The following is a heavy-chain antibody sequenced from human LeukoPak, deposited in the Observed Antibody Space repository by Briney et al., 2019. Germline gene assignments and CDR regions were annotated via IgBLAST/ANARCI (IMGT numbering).Heavy chain of an antibody. Sequence: PGGSLRLSCAASGFTFSSYGMHWVRQAPGKGLEWVAVIWYDGSNKYYADSVTGRFTISRDNSKNTLYLQMNSLRPEDTAVYYCARDPRIGFGEFLDYFDYWGQGTLVTVTS. CDR2: IWYDGSNK. CDR1: GFTFSSYG. D-gene: IGHD3-10*01. V-gene: IGHV3-33*01. J-gene: IGHJ4*02. CDR3: ARDPRIGFGEFLDYFDY.